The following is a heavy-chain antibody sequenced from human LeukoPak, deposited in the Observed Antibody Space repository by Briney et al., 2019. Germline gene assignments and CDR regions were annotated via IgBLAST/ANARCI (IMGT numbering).Heavy chain of an antibody. Sequence: PSETLSLTCTVSGGSISSYYWSWIRQPPGKGLEWIGYIYYSGSTNYNPSLKSRVTISVDKSKNQFSLKLSSVTAADTAVYYCARAAFTITFGYQYYFDYWGQGTLVTVSS. CDR3: ARAAFTITFGYQYYFDY. J-gene: IGHJ4*02. V-gene: IGHV4-59*12. D-gene: IGHD3-16*01. CDR2: IYYSGST. CDR1: GGSISSYY.